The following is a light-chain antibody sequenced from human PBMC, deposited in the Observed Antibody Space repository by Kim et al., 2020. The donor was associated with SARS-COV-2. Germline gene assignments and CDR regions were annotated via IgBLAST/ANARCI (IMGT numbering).Light chain of an antibody. CDR3: QKYNSAPHT. CDR1: QGISDY. J-gene: IGKJ4*01. V-gene: IGKV1-27*01. Sequence: DIQMTQSPSSLSASVGDRVTITCRASQGISDYLAWYQQKPGKVPKLLIYAASTLLSGVPSRFSGSGSVTDFTLTISSLQPEDVATYYCQKYNSAPHTFGGGTKVDIK. CDR2: AAS.